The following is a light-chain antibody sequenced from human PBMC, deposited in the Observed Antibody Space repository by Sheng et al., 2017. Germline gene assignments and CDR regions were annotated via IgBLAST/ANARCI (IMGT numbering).Light chain of an antibody. V-gene: IGKV1-33*01. Sequence: DIQMTQSPSSLSASVGDRVSITCHASQGVITYLNWYQQKPGKAPKLLIYDTSTLEPGVSSRFSGSGSGTDFTLTISGLQPSDFATYYCQQYHSLPPTFGGGTKVEIK. CDR2: DTS. CDR3: QQYHSLPPT. J-gene: IGKJ4*01. CDR1: QGVITY.